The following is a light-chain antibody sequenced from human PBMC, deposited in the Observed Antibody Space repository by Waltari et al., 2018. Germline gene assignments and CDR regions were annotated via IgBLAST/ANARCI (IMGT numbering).Light chain of an antibody. Sequence: QSVRAQPPSASGTPGQGVTISCSGSSSNIGGKGVSWYQQLPGTAPKLLLHTNDQRPSGVPDRFSASKSGTSASLAIRGLQSEDEAHYFCAAWDDALNGRVFGGGTKVTVL. J-gene: IGLJ3*02. CDR1: SSNIGGKG. CDR2: TND. V-gene: IGLV1-44*01. CDR3: AAWDDALNGRV.